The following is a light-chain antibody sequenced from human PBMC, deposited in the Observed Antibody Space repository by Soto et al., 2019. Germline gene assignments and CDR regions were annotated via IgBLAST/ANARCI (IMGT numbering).Light chain of an antibody. V-gene: IGKV1-39*01. CDR2: AAS. J-gene: IGKJ2*01. Sequence: DIQMTQSPSSLSASVGDRVTITCRASQSISSYLNCYQQKPGKAPKLLIYAASSLQSGVPSRFSGSGSVTDFTLTISSLQPEDFATYYCQQSYSTPYTFGQGTKLEIK. CDR1: QSISSY. CDR3: QQSYSTPYT.